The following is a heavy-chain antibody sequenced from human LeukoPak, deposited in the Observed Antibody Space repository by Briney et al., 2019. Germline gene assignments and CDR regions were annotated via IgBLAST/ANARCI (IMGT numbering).Heavy chain of an antibody. V-gene: IGHV1-69*13. D-gene: IGHD6-25*01. CDR3: ARDRPAALHAIDI. CDR1: GGTFSSYA. J-gene: IGHJ3*02. CDR2: IIPIFGTA. Sequence: GASVKVSCKASGGTFSSYAISWVRQAPGQGLEWMGGIIPIFGTANYAQKFQGRVTITADESTSTAYMELSSLRSEDTAVYYCARDRPAALHAIDIWGQGTMVTVSS.